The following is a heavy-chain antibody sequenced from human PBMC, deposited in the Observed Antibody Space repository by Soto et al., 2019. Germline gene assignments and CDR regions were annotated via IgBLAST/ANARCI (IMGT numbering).Heavy chain of an antibody. CDR2: ISGSGGST. J-gene: IGHJ6*02. D-gene: IGHD3-22*01. Sequence: GGSLRLSCAASVFTFSSYAMSWVRQAPGKGLEWVSAISGSGGSTYYADSVKGRFTISRDNSKNTLYLQMNSLRAEDTAVYYCAKDLPRYYYDSSGRGMDVWGQGTTVTVSS. CDR3: AKDLPRYYYDSSGRGMDV. CDR1: VFTFSSYA. V-gene: IGHV3-23*01.